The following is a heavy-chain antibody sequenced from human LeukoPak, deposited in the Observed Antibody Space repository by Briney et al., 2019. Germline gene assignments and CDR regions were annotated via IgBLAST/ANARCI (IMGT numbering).Heavy chain of an antibody. J-gene: IGHJ6*03. CDR2: ISYDGSNK. D-gene: IGHD3-10*01. Sequence: PGRSLRLSCAASGFTFSSYAMHWVRQAPGKGLEWVAVISYDGSNKYYADSVKGRFTISRDNSKDTLYLQMNSLRAEDTAVYYCARDGSGRGYYYYYMDVWGKGTTVTVSS. CDR1: GFTFSSYA. CDR3: ARDGSGRGYYYYYMDV. V-gene: IGHV3-30*01.